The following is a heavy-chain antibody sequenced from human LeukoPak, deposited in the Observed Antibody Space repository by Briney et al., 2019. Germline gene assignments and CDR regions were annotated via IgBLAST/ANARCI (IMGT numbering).Heavy chain of an antibody. CDR1: GVSFSGYY. CDR2: INHSGST. D-gene: IGHD4-23*01. V-gene: IGHV4-34*01. CDR3: ARGRIYGGNSLDY. Sequence: PSETLSLTCAVYGVSFSGYYWSWIRQPPGKGLEWIGEINHSGSTNYNPSLKSRVTISVDTSKNQFSLKLSSVTAADTAVYYCARGRIYGGNSLDYWGQGTLVTVSS. J-gene: IGHJ4*02.